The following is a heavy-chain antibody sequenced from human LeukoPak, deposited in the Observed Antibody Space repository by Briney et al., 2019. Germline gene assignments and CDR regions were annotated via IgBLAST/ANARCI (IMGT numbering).Heavy chain of an antibody. CDR1: GGSISSYY. Sequence: PSETLSLTCTVSGGSISSYYWSWIRQPPGKGPEWIGNIYYSGSTKYNPSLKSRVTISVDTSKNQFSLKLSSVTAADTAVYYCARETSQKGAHYMDVWGKGTTVTISS. D-gene: IGHD3-16*01. CDR3: ARETSQKGAHYMDV. CDR2: IYYSGST. V-gene: IGHV4-59*01. J-gene: IGHJ6*03.